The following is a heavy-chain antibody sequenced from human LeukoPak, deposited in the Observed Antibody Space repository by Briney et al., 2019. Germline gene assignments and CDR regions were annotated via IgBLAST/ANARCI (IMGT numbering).Heavy chain of an antibody. D-gene: IGHD2-2*01. CDR3: AREWHCSSTSCNNWFDP. CDR1: GYTFTSYD. V-gene: IGHV1-8*01. J-gene: IGHJ5*02. CDR2: MNPNSGDT. Sequence: ASVKVSCKASGYTFTSYDINWVRQATGQGLEWMGWMNPNSGDTGYAQKFQGRVTMTRNTSISTAYMELSSLRSEDMAVYYCAREWHCSSTSCNNWFDPWGQGTLVTVSS.